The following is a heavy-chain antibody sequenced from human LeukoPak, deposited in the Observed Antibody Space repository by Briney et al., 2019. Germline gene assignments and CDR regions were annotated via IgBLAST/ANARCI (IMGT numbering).Heavy chain of an antibody. V-gene: IGHV1-46*03. CDR3: VREYHGGYFDF. CDR2: VYPSAGTL. J-gene: IGHJ4*02. Sequence: ASVKVSCKTSGYIFTSYYSHWVRQAPGQGLEWLGVVYPSAGTLDPAQRFRARITLSDDTSTSTAYMELRSLKSEDTAIYFCVREYHGGYFDFWGQGTLVTVSS. D-gene: IGHD3-16*01. CDR1: GYIFTSYY.